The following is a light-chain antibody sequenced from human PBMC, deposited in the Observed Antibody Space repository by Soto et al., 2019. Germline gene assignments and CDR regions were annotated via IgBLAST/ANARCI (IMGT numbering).Light chain of an antibody. V-gene: IGKV1-6*01. Sequence: AIQMTQSPSSLSASEGDRVNITCRASRYIRSDLSWYQQRPGQAPKVLIYGASSSQSGVPSRFSGSGYGTDSTLSISSLQPEDFATYFCLQDYNYPWTFGQGTKVDIK. J-gene: IGKJ1*01. CDR2: GAS. CDR1: RYIRSD. CDR3: LQDYNYPWT.